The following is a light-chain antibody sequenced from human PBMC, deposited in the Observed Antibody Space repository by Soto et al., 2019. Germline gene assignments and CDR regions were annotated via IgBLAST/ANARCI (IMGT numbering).Light chain of an antibody. CDR1: QSVTNW. V-gene: IGKV1-12*01. CDR3: QQASYFPFN. J-gene: IGKJ3*01. Sequence: DIKMTQSPSFVSASVGDRVTITCRASQSVTNWLAWYQQRPGKAPRILIHSASSLRSGVPSRFSGSGSGAEFTLTIGSLHPEDEATYFCQQASYFPFNFGPGTTVAI. CDR2: SAS.